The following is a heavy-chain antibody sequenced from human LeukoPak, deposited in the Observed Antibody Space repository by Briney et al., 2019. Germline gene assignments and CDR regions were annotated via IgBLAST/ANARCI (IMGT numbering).Heavy chain of an antibody. J-gene: IGHJ4*02. CDR2: IYSGGST. D-gene: IGHD4-17*01. Sequence: GGSLRLSCAASGFTVSSNYMSWVRQAPGKGLEWVSVIYSGGSTYYADSVKGRFTISRDNAKNSLYLQMNSLRAEDTAVYYCARDGDYGESTLWYWGQGTLVTVSS. CDR1: GFTVSSNY. V-gene: IGHV3-66*01. CDR3: ARDGDYGESTLWY.